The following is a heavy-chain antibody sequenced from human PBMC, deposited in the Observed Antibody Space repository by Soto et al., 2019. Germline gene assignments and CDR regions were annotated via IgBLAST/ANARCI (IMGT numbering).Heavy chain of an antibody. J-gene: IGHJ3*01. CDR1: GVTFDDYA. V-gene: IGHV3-9*01. Sequence: GRSLRLSCGASGVTFDDYAMQWVRQAPGKGVEWVSGISWNSGSIGYADSVKGRFTISRDNAKNSLYLQMNSLKAEDTAVYYCVRDRGYPHSFDVWRRGTXVTVSS. CDR2: ISWNSGSI. D-gene: IGHD2-15*01. CDR3: VRDRGYPHSFDV.